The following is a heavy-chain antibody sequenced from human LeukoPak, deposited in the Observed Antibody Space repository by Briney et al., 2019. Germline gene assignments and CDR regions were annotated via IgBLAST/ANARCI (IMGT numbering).Heavy chain of an antibody. V-gene: IGHV1-2*02. Sequence: GASVRVSCKASGYTFTGYYIHWVLQAPGQALEWMGWINPSSGGTKYAQKFQGRVTMTRDTSISTAYMELSTLRSDDTAVYYCANSLYYDSSAGLFDYWGQGTLVTVSS. CDR2: INPSSGGT. CDR1: GYTFTGYY. CDR3: ANSLYYDSSAGLFDY. J-gene: IGHJ4*02. D-gene: IGHD3-22*01.